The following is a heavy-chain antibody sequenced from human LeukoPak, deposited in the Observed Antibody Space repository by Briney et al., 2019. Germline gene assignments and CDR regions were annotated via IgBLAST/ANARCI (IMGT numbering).Heavy chain of an antibody. D-gene: IGHD3-16*02. Sequence: GGSLRLSCAASGSTFSSYAMHWVRQAPGKGLEWVAVISYDGSNIYYAHSVEGRFTISRDNSKNTLYLQMNSLRTEDTAVYYCARDPYYDYVWGSYPAYWGQGTLVTVSS. CDR2: ISYDGSNI. J-gene: IGHJ4*02. CDR3: ARDPYYDYVWGSYPAY. V-gene: IGHV3-30-3*01. CDR1: GSTFSSYA.